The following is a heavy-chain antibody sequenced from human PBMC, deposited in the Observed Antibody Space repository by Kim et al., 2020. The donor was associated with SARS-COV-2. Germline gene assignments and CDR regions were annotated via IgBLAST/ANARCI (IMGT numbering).Heavy chain of an antibody. V-gene: IGHV3-66*01. Sequence: YTDSVKGRFPISRDHSKNTLYLQMNRLRAEDTAVYYCARGDILPAPPPVDHWGQGTLVTVSS. J-gene: IGHJ4*02. D-gene: IGHD3-9*01. CDR3: ARGDILPAPPPVDH.